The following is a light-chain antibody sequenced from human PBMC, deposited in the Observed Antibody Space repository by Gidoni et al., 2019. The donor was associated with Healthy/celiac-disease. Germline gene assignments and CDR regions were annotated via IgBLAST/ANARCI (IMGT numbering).Light chain of an antibody. CDR2: AAS. J-gene: IGKJ3*01. CDR1: QSISSY. CDR3: QQSYSTLFT. Sequence: DIQMTQSPSSLSASVGDRVTITCRASQSISSYLNWYQQKPGKAPKLLIYAASSLQSGVPSRFRGSGSGTDFTLTISSLQPEDFATYYCQQSYSTLFTFGPGTKVDIE. V-gene: IGKV1-39*01.